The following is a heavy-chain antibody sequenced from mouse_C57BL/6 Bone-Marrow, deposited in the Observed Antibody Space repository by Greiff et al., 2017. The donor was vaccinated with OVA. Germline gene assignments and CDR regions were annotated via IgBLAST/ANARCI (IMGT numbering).Heavy chain of an antibody. CDR2: IWSGGST. V-gene: IGHV2-2*01. CDR3: ARKPLATVVSTDWYFDV. J-gene: IGHJ1*03. CDR1: GFSLTSYG. D-gene: IGHD1-1*01. Sequence: QVQLKESGPGLVQPSPCLSITCTVSGFSLTSYGVHWVRQSPGKGLEWLGVIWSGGSTDYNAAFISSLSISKDNSKSQVFFKMNSLQADDTAIYYCARKPLATVVSTDWYFDVWGTGTTVTVSS.